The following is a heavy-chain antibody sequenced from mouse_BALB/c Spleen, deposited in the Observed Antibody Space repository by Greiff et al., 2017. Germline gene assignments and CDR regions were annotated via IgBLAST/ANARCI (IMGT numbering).Heavy chain of an antibody. CDR1: GFTFSDYG. CDR3: AREKRGYYAMDY. J-gene: IGHJ4*01. CDR2: ISNLAYSI. Sequence: EGQLQESGGGLVQPGGSRKLSCAASGFTFSDYGMAWVRQAPGKGPEWVAFISNLAYSIYYADTVTGRFTISRENAKNTLYLEMSSLRSEDTAMYYCAREKRGYYAMDYWGQGTSVTVSS. V-gene: IGHV5-15*02.